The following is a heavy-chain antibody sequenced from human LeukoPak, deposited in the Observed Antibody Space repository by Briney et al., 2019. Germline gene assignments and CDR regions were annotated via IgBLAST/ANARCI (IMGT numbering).Heavy chain of an antibody. CDR2: FDPEDGET. D-gene: IGHD4-17*01. Sequence: ASVKVSCKVSGYTLTELSMHWVRQAPGKGLEWMGGFDPEDGETIYAQKFQGRVTMTEDTSTDTAYMELSSLRSEDTAVYYCATDYGDRAVFVYWGQGTLVTVSS. CDR1: GYTLTELS. J-gene: IGHJ4*02. V-gene: IGHV1-24*01. CDR3: ATDYGDRAVFVY.